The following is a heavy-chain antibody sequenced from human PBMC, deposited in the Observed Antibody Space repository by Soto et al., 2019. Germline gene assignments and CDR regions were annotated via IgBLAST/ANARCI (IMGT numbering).Heavy chain of an antibody. CDR2: ISSSSSYT. Sequence: PGGSLRLSCAASGFTFSDYYMSRIRQAPGKGLEWVSYISSSSSYTNYADSVKGRFTISRDNAKNSLYLQMNSLRAEDTAVYYCARVGATTGDAYDIWGQGTMVTVSS. CDR1: GFTFSDYY. V-gene: IGHV3-11*06. D-gene: IGHD1-26*01. CDR3: ARVGATTGDAYDI. J-gene: IGHJ3*02.